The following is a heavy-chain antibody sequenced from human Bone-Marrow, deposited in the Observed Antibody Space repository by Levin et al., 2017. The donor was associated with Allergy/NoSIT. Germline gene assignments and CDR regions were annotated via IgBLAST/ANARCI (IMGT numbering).Heavy chain of an antibody. CDR3: ARDLALMVYATGPGYYYYYGMDV. Sequence: GGSLRLSCAASGFTFSSYAMHWVRQAPGKGLEWVAVISYDGSNKYYADSVKGRFTISRDNSKNTLYLQMNSLRAEDTAVYYCARDLALMVYATGPGYYYYYGMDVWGQGTTVTVSS. D-gene: IGHD2-8*01. J-gene: IGHJ6*02. CDR2: ISYDGSNK. CDR1: GFTFSSYA. V-gene: IGHV3-30-3*01.